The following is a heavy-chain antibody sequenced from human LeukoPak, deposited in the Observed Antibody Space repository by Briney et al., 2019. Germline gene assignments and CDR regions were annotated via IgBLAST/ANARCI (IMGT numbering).Heavy chain of an antibody. CDR3: ARRLCSSLTCNIGPSGNWLDP. V-gene: IGHV4-59*08. CDR2: IYYDGST. J-gene: IGHJ5*02. D-gene: IGHD2-2*02. CDR1: GGSMSNYW. Sequence: SETLSLTCTVPGGSMSNYWWNWIRQPPGKGLEWIGYIYYDGSTYYNPALNSRVTISIDTSKNQFSLKLNSVTAADTAVYYCARRLCSSLTCNIGPSGNWLDPWGQGTLVTVSS.